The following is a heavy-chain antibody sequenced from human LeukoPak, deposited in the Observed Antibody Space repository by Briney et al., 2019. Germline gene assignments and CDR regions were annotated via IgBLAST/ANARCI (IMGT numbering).Heavy chain of an antibody. J-gene: IGHJ4*02. V-gene: IGHV4-59*08. CDR2: IYSSGST. D-gene: IGHD6-13*01. CDR1: GGSMRNYY. Sequence: SETLSLTCTVSGGSMRNYYWSWIRQPPGKGLEWIGYIYSSGSTNYNPSLESRVTISVDTSKNQFSLKPNSVTAADTAVYYCARKGTAAGDYFDYWGQGTLVTVSS. CDR3: ARKGTAAGDYFDY.